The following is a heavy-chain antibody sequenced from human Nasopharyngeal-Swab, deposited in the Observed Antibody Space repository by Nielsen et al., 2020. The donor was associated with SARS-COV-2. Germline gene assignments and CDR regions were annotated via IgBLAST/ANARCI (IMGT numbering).Heavy chain of an antibody. J-gene: IGHJ4*02. CDR3: AKPYYYDSSGLTGPLDY. V-gene: IGHV3-30-3*02. CDR2: ISYDGSNK. Sequence: VRQAPGKGLEWVAVISYDGSNKYYADSVKGRFTISRDNSKNTLYLQMNSLRAEDTAVYYCAKPYYYDSSGLTGPLDYWGQGTLVTVSS. D-gene: IGHD3-22*01.